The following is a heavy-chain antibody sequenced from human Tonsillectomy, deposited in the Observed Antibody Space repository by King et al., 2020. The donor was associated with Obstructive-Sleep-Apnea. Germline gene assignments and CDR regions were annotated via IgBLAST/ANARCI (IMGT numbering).Heavy chain of an antibody. Sequence: VQLVESGGGLVQPGGSLRLSCAASGFIFNSFWLSWVRVAPGRGLECVANIKQDGSETFFVDFVRGRFTISRDNAKSSLYMQMTSLRAEDTAVYYCEKCNSRSCYYHGMDVGGQGTTVSVSS. V-gene: IGHV3-7*01. D-gene: IGHD2/OR15-2a*01. CDR3: EKCNSRSCYYHGMDV. CDR1: GFIFNSFW. J-gene: IGHJ6*02. CDR2: IKQDGSET.